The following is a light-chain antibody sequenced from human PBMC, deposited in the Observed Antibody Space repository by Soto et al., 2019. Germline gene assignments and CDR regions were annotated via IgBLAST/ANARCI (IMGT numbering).Light chain of an antibody. CDR1: SSNSGSNT. Sequence: QSALTQPPSASGTPGQRVTISCSGSSSNSGSNTVNWYQQLPGTAPKLLIYNTKQRPSGVPDRFSGNQSGTSASLAISGLQSEDEADYYCAAWDGTLNGYVFGTGTKVTVL. CDR2: NTK. J-gene: IGLJ1*01. V-gene: IGLV1-44*01. CDR3: AAWDGTLNGYV.